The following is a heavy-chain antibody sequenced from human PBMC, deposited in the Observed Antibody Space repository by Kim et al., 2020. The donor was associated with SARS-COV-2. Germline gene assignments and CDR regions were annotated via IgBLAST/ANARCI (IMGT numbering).Heavy chain of an antibody. J-gene: IGHJ6*02. D-gene: IGHD1-26*01. Sequence: GGSLRLSCATSGFTVSSNYMSWVRQAPGKGLEWVSVIYSGGSTYYADSVKGRFTISRDNSKNTLYLQMNSLRAEDTAVYYCARERGVLGASYSYYGMDVWGQGTTVTVSS. CDR2: IYSGGST. CDR1: GFTVSSNY. CDR3: ARERGVLGASYSYYGMDV. V-gene: IGHV3-66*01.